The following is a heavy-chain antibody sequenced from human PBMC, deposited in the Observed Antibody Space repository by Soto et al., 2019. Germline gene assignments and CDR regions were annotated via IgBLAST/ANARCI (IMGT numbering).Heavy chain of an antibody. CDR1: GFDFGDYY. D-gene: IGHD6-13*01. Sequence: GGSLRLSCKGSGFDFGDYYMSWIRQAPGKGLEWVSYIDSGDGTTYYTDSVKGRFTISRDNAKKTVYLQMSSLRVEDTALYYCVRPYYSSSWFPFDRWGQGTLVTVSS. CDR2: IDSGDGTT. CDR3: VRPYYSSSWFPFDR. V-gene: IGHV3-11*01. J-gene: IGHJ4*02.